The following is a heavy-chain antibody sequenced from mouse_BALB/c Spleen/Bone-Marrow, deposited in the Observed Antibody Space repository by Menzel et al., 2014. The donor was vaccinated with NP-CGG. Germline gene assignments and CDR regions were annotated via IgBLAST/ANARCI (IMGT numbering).Heavy chain of an antibody. J-gene: IGHJ2*01. CDR2: ISNTGNYT. Sequence: EVQLVESGGGLVKPGGSLKLSCAASGFTFNSYAMSWVRQTPEKRLEWVATISNTGNYTYYPDSVKGRFTISRDNAKNTLYLQMSSLRSEDTALYYCARQGDGYYDYWGQGTTLTVSS. CDR1: GFTFNSYA. V-gene: IGHV5-9-3*01. CDR3: ARQGDGYYDY. D-gene: IGHD2-3*01.